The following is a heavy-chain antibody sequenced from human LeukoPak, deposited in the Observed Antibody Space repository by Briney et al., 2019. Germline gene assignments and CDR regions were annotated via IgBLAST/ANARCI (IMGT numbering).Heavy chain of an antibody. CDR1: GFTFSSYS. V-gene: IGHV3-21*01. CDR3: ARAVAVAGLDY. Sequence: GGSLRLSCAASGFTFSSYSMNWVRQAPGKGLEWVSSISGSSSYIYYADSVKGRFTISRDNAKNSLYLQMNSLRAEDTAVYYCARAVAVAGLDYWGQGTLVTVSS. CDR2: ISGSSSYI. J-gene: IGHJ4*02. D-gene: IGHD6-19*01.